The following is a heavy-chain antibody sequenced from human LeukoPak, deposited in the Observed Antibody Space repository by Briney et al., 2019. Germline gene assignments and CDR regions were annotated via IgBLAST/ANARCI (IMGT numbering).Heavy chain of an antibody. CDR2: IYSGGST. V-gene: IGHV3-53*01. Sequence: PGGSLRLSCAASGFTVSSNYMSWVRQAPGKGLEWVSVIYSGGSTYYADSVKGRFTISRDNSKNTLYLQMNSLRAEDTAAYYCARVVEGLTDYFDYWGQGTLVTVSS. CDR1: GFTVSSNY. J-gene: IGHJ4*02. CDR3: ARVVEGLTDYFDY. D-gene: IGHD3-9*01.